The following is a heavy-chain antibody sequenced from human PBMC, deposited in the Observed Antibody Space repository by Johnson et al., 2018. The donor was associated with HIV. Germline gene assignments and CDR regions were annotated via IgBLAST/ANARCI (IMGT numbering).Heavy chain of an antibody. CDR1: GFTFSDYY. J-gene: IGHJ3*02. Sequence: QVQLVESGGGVVRPGGSLRLSCAASGFTFSDYYMSWIRQAPGKGLEWVSYITGRGSSIYYADAVKGRFTISRDNAKNSLFLQMDTLRAGDTAVYYCARDKYYLTAITGSAFDIWGQGTMVTVSA. D-gene: IGHD2/OR15-2a*01. CDR3: ARDKYYLTAITGSAFDI. CDR2: ITGRGSSI. V-gene: IGHV3-11*01.